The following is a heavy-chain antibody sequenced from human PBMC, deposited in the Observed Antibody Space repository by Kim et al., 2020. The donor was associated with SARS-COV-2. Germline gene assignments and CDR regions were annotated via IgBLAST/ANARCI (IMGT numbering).Heavy chain of an antibody. V-gene: IGHV3-33*01. CDR3: ARDLSGYYGMDV. CDR2: K. J-gene: IGHJ6*02. Sequence: KYYANSVKGRFTITRDNSKNTRYLQMSSLGAEETAVYYCARDLSGYYGMDVWGQGTTVTVSS. D-gene: IGHD3-10*01.